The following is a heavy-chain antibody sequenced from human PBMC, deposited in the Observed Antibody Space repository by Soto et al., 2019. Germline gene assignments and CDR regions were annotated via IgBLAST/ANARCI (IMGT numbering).Heavy chain of an antibody. Sequence: ASVKVSCKASGYSFTNYAMHWVRQAPGQRLERMRWITAGNNNKKYTQKNQRRVTITRDTYARTDYKEMSSLRNEDTADFYFSRALGYYDSGNYLCFDYWGQGTLLTVSS. CDR1: GYSFTNYA. CDR2: ITAGNNNK. D-gene: IGHD3-10*01. V-gene: IGHV1-3*01. J-gene: IGHJ4*02. CDR3: SRALGYYDSGNYLCFDY.